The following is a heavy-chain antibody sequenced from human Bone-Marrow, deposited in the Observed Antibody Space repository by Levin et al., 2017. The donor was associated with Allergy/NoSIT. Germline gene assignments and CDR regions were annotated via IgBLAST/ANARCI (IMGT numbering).Heavy chain of an antibody. CDR3: ARDLDYYYYMDV. CDR2: IDYRGGT. CDR1: GTSVNSGSNY. Sequence: ASQTLSLTCSVSGTSVNSGSNYWSWIRQSPGKGLEWIGYIDYRGGTKYNPSLRSRVTISADTSKNQFSLSLTSVTAADTAVYYCARDLDYYYYMDVWGKGTTVTVSS. J-gene: IGHJ6*03. V-gene: IGHV4-61*01.